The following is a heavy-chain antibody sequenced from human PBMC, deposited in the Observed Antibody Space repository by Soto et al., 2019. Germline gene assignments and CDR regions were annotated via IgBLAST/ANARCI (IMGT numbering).Heavy chain of an antibody. D-gene: IGHD6-19*01. V-gene: IGHV3-23*01. Sequence: EVQLLESGGGLVQPGGSLRLSCAASGFTFSGYAMSWVRQAPGKGLEWVSAISGSGGSTYYGDSVKGRFTISRDNSKSPVYLQMDSPRGENPAVYYCAKPPYSSGWYSWGQGPLVTVSS. J-gene: IGHJ4*02. CDR2: ISGSGGST. CDR3: AKPPYSSGWYS. CDR1: GFTFSGYA.